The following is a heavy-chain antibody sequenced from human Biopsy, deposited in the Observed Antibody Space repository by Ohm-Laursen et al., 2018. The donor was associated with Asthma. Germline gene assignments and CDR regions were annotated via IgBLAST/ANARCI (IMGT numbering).Heavy chain of an antibody. CDR1: GCSVSTGSYY. J-gene: IGHJ6*02. D-gene: IGHD3-10*01. CDR3: ARGPNYHGSGRAPIGMDV. CDR2: FYYTGSD. Sequence: TLSLTCTVSGCSVSTGSYYWSWIRQPPGKGLEWLGYFYYTGSDNYNPSLKSRVTISVDTSKNQFSLRLNSVTAADTAVYYCARGPNYHGSGRAPIGMDVWGQGTTVTVSS. V-gene: IGHV4-61*01.